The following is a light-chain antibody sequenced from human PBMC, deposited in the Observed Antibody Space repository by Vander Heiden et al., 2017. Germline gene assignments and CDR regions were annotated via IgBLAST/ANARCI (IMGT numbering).Light chain of an antibody. CDR3: VLYMGSGISV. V-gene: IGLV8-61*01. CDR1: SGSVSTSYH. CDR2: STN. Sequence: QTVVTQEPSFSVSPGGTVTLTCGLSSGSVSTSYHHSWYQQTPGQAPRTLMYSTNTRSSGVPDRFSGSVLGNKAALTITGAQADDESDYYCVLYMGSGISVFGGGTKLTVL. J-gene: IGLJ2*01.